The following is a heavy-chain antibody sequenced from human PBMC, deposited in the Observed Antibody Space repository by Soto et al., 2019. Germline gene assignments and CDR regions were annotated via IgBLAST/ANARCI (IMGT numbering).Heavy chain of an antibody. D-gene: IGHD3-10*01. V-gene: IGHV1-46*01. J-gene: IGHJ4*02. Sequence: ASVKVSCKASGYTFTSYYMHWVRQAPGQGLEWMGIINPSGGSTSYAQKFQGRVTMTRDTSTSTVYMELSSLRSEDTAVYYCARNLNYYGSGSYPYFDYWGQGTLVTVS. CDR3: ARNLNYYGSGSYPYFDY. CDR2: INPSGGST. CDR1: GYTFTSYY.